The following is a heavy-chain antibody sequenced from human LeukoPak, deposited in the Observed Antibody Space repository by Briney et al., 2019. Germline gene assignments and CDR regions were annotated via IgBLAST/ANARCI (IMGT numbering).Heavy chain of an antibody. V-gene: IGHV1-2*02. CDR2: INPNSGGT. CDR1: GYTFTGYY. J-gene: IGHJ5*02. D-gene: IGHD5/OR15-5a*01. Sequence: GASVKVSCKASGYTFTGYYMHWVRQAPGQGLEWMGWINPNSGGTNYAQKFQGRVTMTRDTSISTAYMELSRLRSDDTAVYYCARGTWGSSVAWFDPWGQGTLVTVSS. CDR3: ARGTWGSSVAWFDP.